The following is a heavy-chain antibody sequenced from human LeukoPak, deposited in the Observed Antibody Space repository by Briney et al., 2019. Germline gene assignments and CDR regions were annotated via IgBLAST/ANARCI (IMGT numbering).Heavy chain of an antibody. Sequence: GGSLRLSCAASGFTFSSYAVHWVRQAPGKGLEWVALISYDGSNKYYADSVRGRFTLSRDNSKNTLYLQVNSLRAEDTAVYYCARDLSLPASGSYSHLFDYWGQGTLVTVSS. J-gene: IGHJ4*02. CDR3: ARDLSLPASGSYSHLFDY. D-gene: IGHD3-10*01. CDR2: ISYDGSNK. CDR1: GFTFSSYA. V-gene: IGHV3-30-3*01.